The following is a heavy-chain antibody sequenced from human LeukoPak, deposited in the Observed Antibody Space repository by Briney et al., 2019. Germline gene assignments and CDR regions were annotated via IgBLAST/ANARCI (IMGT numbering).Heavy chain of an antibody. CDR3: ARSFTISSAYGY. Sequence: SETLSLTCTVSGGSISSSSYYWGWIRQPPGKGLEWIGSIYCSGSTYYNPSLKSRVTISVDTSKNQFSLKLSSVTAADTAVYYCARSFTISSAYGYWGQGTLVTVSS. CDR1: GGSISSSSYY. J-gene: IGHJ4*02. CDR2: IYCSGST. V-gene: IGHV4-39*01. D-gene: IGHD6-19*01.